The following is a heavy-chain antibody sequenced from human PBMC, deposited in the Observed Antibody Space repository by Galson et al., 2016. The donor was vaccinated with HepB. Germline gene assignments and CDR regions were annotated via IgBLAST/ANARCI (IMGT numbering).Heavy chain of an antibody. CDR2: IGWNSGNI. CDR3: AKGQTSTRYGMDV. V-gene: IGHV3-9*01. D-gene: IGHD2-2*01. J-gene: IGHJ6*04. CDR1: GFTFKDYA. Sequence: SLRLSCAASGFTFKDYAMHWVRQAPGKGLEWVPGIGWNSGNIGYADSVKGRFTVSRDNAKKSLYLQMDSLRAEDTALYYCAKGQTSTRYGMDVWGKGTTVTVSS.